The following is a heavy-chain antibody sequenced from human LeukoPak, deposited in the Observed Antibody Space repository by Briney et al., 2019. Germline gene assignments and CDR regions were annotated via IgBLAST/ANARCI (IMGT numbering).Heavy chain of an antibody. CDR1: GYTFTSYA. CDR3: AREGAAAAGLEKQNWFDP. Sequence: RASVKVSCKASGYTFTSYAMHWVRQAPGQRLEWMGWINTNTGNPTYAQGFTGRFVFSLDTSVSTAYLQISSLKAEGTAVYYCAREGAAAAGLEKQNWFDPWGQGTLVTVSS. D-gene: IGHD6-13*01. V-gene: IGHV7-4-1*02. CDR2: INTNTGNP. J-gene: IGHJ5*02.